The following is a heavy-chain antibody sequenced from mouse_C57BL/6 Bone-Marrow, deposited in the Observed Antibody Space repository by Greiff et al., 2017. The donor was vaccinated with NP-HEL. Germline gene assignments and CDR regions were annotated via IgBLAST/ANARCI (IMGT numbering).Heavy chain of an antibody. V-gene: IGHV1-69*01. J-gene: IGHJ2*01. D-gene: IGHD1-1*01. CDR3: ARGRYYGTYYFDY. CDR1: GYTFTSYW. CDR2: IDPSDSYT. Sequence: VQLQQPGAELVMPGASVKLSCKASGYTFTSYWMHWVKQRPGQGLEWIGEIDPSDSYTNYNQKFKGKSTLTVDKSSSTAYMQLSSLTSEDSAVYYCARGRYYGTYYFDYWGQGTTLTVSS.